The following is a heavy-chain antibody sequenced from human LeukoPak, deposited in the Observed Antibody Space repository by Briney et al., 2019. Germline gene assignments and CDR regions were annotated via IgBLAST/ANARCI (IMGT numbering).Heavy chain of an antibody. J-gene: IGHJ4*02. Sequence: SETLSLTCAVYGGSFSGYYWSWIRQPPGEGLEWIGEINHSGSTNYNPSLKSRVTISVDTSKNQFSLKLSSVTAADTAVYYCARGRRWGGYDYPEEDYWGQGTLVTVSS. CDR3: ARGRRWGGYDYPEEDY. D-gene: IGHD5-12*01. V-gene: IGHV4-34*01. CDR1: GGSFSGYY. CDR2: INHSGST.